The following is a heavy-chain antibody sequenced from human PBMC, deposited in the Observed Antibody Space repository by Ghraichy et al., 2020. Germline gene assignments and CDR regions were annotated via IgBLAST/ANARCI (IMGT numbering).Heavy chain of an antibody. CDR1: GGSIDRTSYY. V-gene: IGHV4-39*01. CDR2: IHYTGNT. CDR3: ARHPSRWRFDY. D-gene: IGHD5-24*01. Sequence: SETLSLTCTVSGGSIDRTSYYWGWIRQPPGRRLEWIGSIHYTGNTYYSPPLKGRVSISVDTSTKQFSLNLNSVTAADRAVYFCARHPSRWRFDYWGLGILVAVSS. J-gene: IGHJ4*02.